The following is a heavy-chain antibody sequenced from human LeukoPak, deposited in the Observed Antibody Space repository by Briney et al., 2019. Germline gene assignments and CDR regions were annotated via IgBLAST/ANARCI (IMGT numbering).Heavy chain of an antibody. V-gene: IGHV3-23*01. CDR2: ISGSGGTI. CDR3: TKEGPGSYFDN. D-gene: IGHD1-26*01. J-gene: IGHJ4*02. Sequence: GGSLRLSCAASGFTFSTNAMRWVRQAPGKGLEWVSAISGSGGTIYYADSVKGRFTISRDNSKNTVYLQMNGLKAEDTAVYYCTKEGPGSYFDNWGQGTLVTVSS. CDR1: GFTFSTNA.